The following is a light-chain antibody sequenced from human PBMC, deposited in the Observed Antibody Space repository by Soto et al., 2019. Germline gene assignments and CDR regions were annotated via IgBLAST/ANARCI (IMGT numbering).Light chain of an antibody. Sequence: DIPMTQSPSTLSASVGDRVTITCRASQSLSSWLAWYQQKPGKAPKLLIYKTSSLESGVPSRFSGSGSGTEFTLTISSLQPDDFATYYCQQYNFYPWTFGQGTKVEIK. CDR3: QQYNFYPWT. CDR2: KTS. CDR1: QSLSSW. J-gene: IGKJ1*01. V-gene: IGKV1-5*03.